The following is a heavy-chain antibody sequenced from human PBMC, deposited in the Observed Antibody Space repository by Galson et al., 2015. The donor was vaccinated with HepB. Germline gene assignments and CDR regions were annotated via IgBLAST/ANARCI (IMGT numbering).Heavy chain of an antibody. CDR1: GFTFSSYG. CDR3: AKDPKSLLWFGELWDVADY. V-gene: IGHV3-30*02. Sequence: SLRLSCAASGFTFSSYGMHWVRQAPGKGLEWVAFIRYDGSNKYYADSVKGRFTISRDNSKNTLYLQMNSLRAEDTAVYYCAKDPKSLLWFGELWDVADYWGQGTLVTVSS. D-gene: IGHD3-10*01. CDR2: IRYDGSNK. J-gene: IGHJ4*02.